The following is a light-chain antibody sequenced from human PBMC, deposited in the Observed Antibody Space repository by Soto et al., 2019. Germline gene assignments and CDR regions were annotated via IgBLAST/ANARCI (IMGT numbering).Light chain of an antibody. Sequence: DIQMTQSPSTLSASVGDRATIPCRSSQSISSWLAWYQQKPGKAPKLLIYKASTLKSGVPSRFKGSGSGTEFPLTISSLQPEDFATYYCQQYSSSPWTFGQGTKVDIK. J-gene: IGKJ1*01. CDR2: KAS. V-gene: IGKV1-5*03. CDR1: QSISSW. CDR3: QQYSSSPWT.